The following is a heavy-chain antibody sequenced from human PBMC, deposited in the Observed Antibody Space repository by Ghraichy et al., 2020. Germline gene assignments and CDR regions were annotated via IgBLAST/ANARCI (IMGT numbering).Heavy chain of an antibody. Sequence: GGSLRLSCAASGFTFSSYAMSWVRQAPGKGLEWVSAISGSGGSTYYADSVKGRFTISRDNSKNTLYLQMNSLRAEDTAVYYCAKGHRDSSGYSGDGWGQGTLVTVSS. V-gene: IGHV3-23*01. CDR1: GFTFSSYA. CDR2: ISGSGGST. CDR3: AKGHRDSSGYSGDG. J-gene: IGHJ4*02. D-gene: IGHD3-22*01.